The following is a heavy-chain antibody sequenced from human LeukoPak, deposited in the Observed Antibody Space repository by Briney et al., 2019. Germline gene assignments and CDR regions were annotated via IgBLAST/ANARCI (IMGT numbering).Heavy chain of an antibody. Sequence: ASVKVSCQAYGYTFTNYGKSCVRRAPGQGLERIGWISGYNVNTNDAQKLRSRFTMTKDTSTSTAYVEVRTLVSDGTSGYYGWRFDYSLDYYGSGSSSDYWGQGTLVTVSS. CDR1: GYTFTNYG. V-gene: IGHV1-18*01. D-gene: IGHD3-10*01. CDR3: WRFDYSLDYYGSGSSSDY. CDR2: ISGYNVNT. J-gene: IGHJ4*02.